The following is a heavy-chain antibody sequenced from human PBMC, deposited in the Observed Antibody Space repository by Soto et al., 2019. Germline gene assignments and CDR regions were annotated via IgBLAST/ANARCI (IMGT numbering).Heavy chain of an antibody. J-gene: IGHJ4*02. Sequence: SETLPLTCTVSGGSISSSSYYWGWIRQPPGKGLEWIGSIYYSGSTYYNPSLRSRVTISVDTSKNQFSLKLSSVTAADTAVYYCASLHYDILTGYYTKKSTYYFDYWGQGTLVTVSS. CDR3: ASLHYDILTGYYTKKSTYYFDY. V-gene: IGHV4-39*01. CDR2: IYYSGST. CDR1: GGSISSSSYY. D-gene: IGHD3-9*01.